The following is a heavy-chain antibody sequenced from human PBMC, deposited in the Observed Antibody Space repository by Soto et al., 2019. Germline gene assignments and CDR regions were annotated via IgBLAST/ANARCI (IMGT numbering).Heavy chain of an antibody. D-gene: IGHD4-4*01. CDR1: GGTFSSHA. CDR2: IIPIFGTT. V-gene: IGHV1-69*13. Sequence: SVKVSCKASGGTFSSHAIRWVRQAPGQGLQWMGGIIPIFGTTIYAQKFQGRVTITADGSTSTVYMELSSLRSEDTAVYYCARVTDSNFLYWGQGAMVTVSS. CDR3: ARVTDSNFLY. J-gene: IGHJ4*02.